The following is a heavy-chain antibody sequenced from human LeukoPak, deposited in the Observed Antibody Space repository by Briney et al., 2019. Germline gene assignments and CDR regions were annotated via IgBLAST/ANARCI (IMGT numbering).Heavy chain of an antibody. CDR3: ARGPDSSGYSNYFYY. D-gene: IGHD3-22*01. CDR2: IYHSDST. V-gene: IGHV4-38-2*01. J-gene: IGHJ4*02. Sequence: SETLSLNCAVSGYSISSVYYRGWTRQPPGEGLEWISSIYHSDSTLHNPSLTSRVTISVDTSKNHFSLKLSSVTAAGTAVYYCARGPDSSGYSNYFYYWGQGTLVTVFS. CDR1: GYSISSVYY.